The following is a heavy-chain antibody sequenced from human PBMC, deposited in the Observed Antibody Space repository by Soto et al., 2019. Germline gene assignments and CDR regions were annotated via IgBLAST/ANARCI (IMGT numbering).Heavy chain of an antibody. CDR1: GFTVSTNY. J-gene: IGHJ5*02. CDR2: IYRDGST. CDR3: ARGASSLAP. Sequence: GGSLRLSCAASGFTVSTNYMSWVRQAPGKGLEWVSVIYRDGSTYFADSLKGRFTIARDNSKNTLYLQMNSLRVEDTAVYYCARGASSLAPWGQGTLVTVSS. D-gene: IGHD6-6*01. V-gene: IGHV3-53*01.